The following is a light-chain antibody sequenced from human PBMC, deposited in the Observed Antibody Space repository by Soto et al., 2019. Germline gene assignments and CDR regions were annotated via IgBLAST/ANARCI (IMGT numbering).Light chain of an antibody. V-gene: IGKV1-27*01. J-gene: IGKJ2*01. Sequence: DIQMTQSPSSLSASVGDRVTITCRASEDIANYLAWYQQKPGKIPKILIYAASTLQLGVPSRFSGSGSGTDFTLTISSLQPEDVATYYCQKYNSAPYTFGQGTKLEIK. CDR3: QKYNSAPYT. CDR2: AAS. CDR1: EDIANY.